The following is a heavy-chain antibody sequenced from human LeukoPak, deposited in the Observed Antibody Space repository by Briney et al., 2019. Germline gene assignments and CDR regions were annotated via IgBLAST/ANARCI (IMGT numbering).Heavy chain of an antibody. J-gene: IGHJ4*02. D-gene: IGHD1-26*01. CDR2: IRYDGNNK. CDR1: GFTFSSYG. CDR3: AKDEYSGSYLTTLFDY. V-gene: IGHV3-30*02. Sequence: GGSLRLSCAASGFTFSSYGMHWVRQAPGKGLEWVAFIRYDGNNKYYADSVKGRFTVSRDNSKNTLYLQMNSLRAEDTAVYYCAKDEYSGSYLTTLFDYWGQGTLVTVSS.